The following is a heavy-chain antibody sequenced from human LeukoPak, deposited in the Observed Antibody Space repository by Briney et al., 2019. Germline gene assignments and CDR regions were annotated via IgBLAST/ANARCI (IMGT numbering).Heavy chain of an antibody. CDR3: ARGRYSYGY. J-gene: IGHJ4*02. CDR1: GGSFSGYY. Sequence: PSETLSLTCAVYGGSFSGYYWSWIRQPPGKGLEWIGEINHSGSTNYNPSLKSRVTISVDTSKNLFSLKLSSVTAADTAVYYCARGRYSYGYWGQGTLVTVSS. V-gene: IGHV4-34*01. D-gene: IGHD5-18*01. CDR2: INHSGST.